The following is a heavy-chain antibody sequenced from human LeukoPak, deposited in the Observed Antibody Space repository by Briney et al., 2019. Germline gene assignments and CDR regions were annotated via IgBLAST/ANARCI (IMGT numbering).Heavy chain of an antibody. V-gene: IGHV1-8*01. CDR3: ARRIGGNYYFDY. J-gene: IGHJ4*02. CDR2: MNPNNGNT. CDR1: GYTFTSSD. Sequence: ASVTVSCKASGYTFTSSDINWVRQAPGQGLEWMGWMNPNNGNTDYAQTFQGRVTITRNTSISTAYMELSSLRSEDTAVYYCARRIGGNYYFDYWGQGTLVTVSS. D-gene: IGHD3-16*01.